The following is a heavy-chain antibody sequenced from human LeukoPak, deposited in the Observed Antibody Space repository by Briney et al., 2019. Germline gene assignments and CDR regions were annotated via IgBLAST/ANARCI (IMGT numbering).Heavy chain of an antibody. Sequence: GGSLRLSCAASGFTFSSYAMSWVRQAPGKGLEWVSAISGCGGSTYYADSVKGRFTISRDNSKNTLYLQMNSLRAEDTAVYYCAKDPRLTDYDFWSGPDDYYGMDVWGQGTTVTVSS. CDR2: ISGCGGST. CDR3: AKDPRLTDYDFWSGPDDYYGMDV. V-gene: IGHV3-23*01. CDR1: GFTFSSYA. J-gene: IGHJ6*02. D-gene: IGHD3-3*01.